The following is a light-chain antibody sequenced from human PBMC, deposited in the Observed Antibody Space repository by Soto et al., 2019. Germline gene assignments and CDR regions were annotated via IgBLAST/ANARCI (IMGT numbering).Light chain of an antibody. CDR3: QQTTTIPLT. CDR1: QGVSTW. CDR2: TAS. J-gene: IGKJ4*01. V-gene: IGKV1D-12*01. Sequence: DIQMTQSPSSVSASVGDRVTITCRASQGVSTWLAWYQQKPGKAPNLLIYTASSLQSGVPSRFSGSGSGTDFTLTISSLQPGDFATYYCQQTTTIPLTFGGGNKVEI.